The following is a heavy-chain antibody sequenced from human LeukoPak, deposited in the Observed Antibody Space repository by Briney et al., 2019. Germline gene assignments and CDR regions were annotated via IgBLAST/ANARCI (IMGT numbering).Heavy chain of an antibody. V-gene: IGHV4-4*02. D-gene: IGHD3-22*01. CDR2: IYHSGST. CDR1: GGSISISNW. CDR3: ARSRNRMIVWRRWFDP. Sequence: SGTLSLTCAVSGGSISISNWWSWVRQPPGKGLEWIGEIYHSGSTNYNPSLKSRVTISVDKSKNQFSLKLSSVTAADTAVYYCARSRNRMIVWRRWFDPWGQGTLVTVSS. J-gene: IGHJ5*02.